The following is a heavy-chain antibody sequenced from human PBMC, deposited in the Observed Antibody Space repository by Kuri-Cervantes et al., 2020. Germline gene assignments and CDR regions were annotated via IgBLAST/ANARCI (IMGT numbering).Heavy chain of an antibody. Sequence: GESLKISCAASGFTFSNAWMSWVRQAPGKGLEWISYISNSANTILYADSVKGRFTISRDNAKNSLYLQMDSLRAEDTAVYYCTRSTGLGNYARADYWGQGTLVTVSS. V-gene: IGHV3-11*01. D-gene: IGHD3-10*01. CDR2: ISNSANTI. CDR1: GFTFSNAW. CDR3: TRSTGLGNYARADY. J-gene: IGHJ4*02.